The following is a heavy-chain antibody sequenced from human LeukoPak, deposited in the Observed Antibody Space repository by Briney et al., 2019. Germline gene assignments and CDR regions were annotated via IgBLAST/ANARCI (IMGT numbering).Heavy chain of an antibody. V-gene: IGHV4-31*03. CDR2: IFYSGST. D-gene: IGHD7-27*01. J-gene: IGHJ3*02. CDR3: ARRTGNTFDI. Sequence: SQTLSLTCTVSGCSISSGGYYWSCIRQHPGKGLEWIGYIFYSGSTYYNPSLKSRVTISVDTSKNQFSLKLSSVTAADTAVYYCARRTGNTFDIWGQGTVVTVSS. CDR1: GCSISSGGYY.